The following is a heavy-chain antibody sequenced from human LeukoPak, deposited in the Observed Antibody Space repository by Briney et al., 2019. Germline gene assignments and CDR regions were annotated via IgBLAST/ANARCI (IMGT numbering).Heavy chain of an antibody. Sequence: PSETLSLTCGVSGGSIRSTNWWSWVRQPPGQGLEGIGEISLSGQTNFNPSLNGRVTMPLPEPRNQLSLKLTSVFPGDTATDYCYLESGAFCPLGYWGQGTLVIVPP. CDR3: YLESGAFCPLGY. D-gene: IGHD1-26*01. CDR1: GGSIRSTNW. J-gene: IGHJ4*02. CDR2: ISLSGQT. V-gene: IGHV4/OR15-8*02.